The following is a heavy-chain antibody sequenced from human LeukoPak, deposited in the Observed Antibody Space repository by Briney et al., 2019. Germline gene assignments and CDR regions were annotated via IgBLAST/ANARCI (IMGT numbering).Heavy chain of an antibody. D-gene: IGHD7-27*01. Sequence: PGGSLRLSCAASGFTFGSYAMDWVRQAPGKGLEWVSAISTSGGSTYYADSVRGRFTVSRDNSKNTLYLQMNSLRADDAAVYYCARVNGDLVYWGQGTLVTVSS. J-gene: IGHJ4*02. CDR1: GFTFGSYA. CDR3: ARVNGDLVY. V-gene: IGHV3-23*01. CDR2: ISTSGGST.